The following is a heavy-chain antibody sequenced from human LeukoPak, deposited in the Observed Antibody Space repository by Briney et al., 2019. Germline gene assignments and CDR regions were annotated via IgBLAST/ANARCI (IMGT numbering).Heavy chain of an antibody. CDR3: ARDWKGFDY. Sequence: GRSLRLSCAASGFTFDDYAMHWVRQAPGKGLEWVSGISWNSGSIGYADSVKGRFTISRDNAKNSLYLQMNSLRAEDTAVYYCARDWKGFDYWGQGTLVTVSS. CDR2: ISWNSGSI. J-gene: IGHJ4*02. D-gene: IGHD1-1*01. CDR1: GFTFDDYA. V-gene: IGHV3-9*01.